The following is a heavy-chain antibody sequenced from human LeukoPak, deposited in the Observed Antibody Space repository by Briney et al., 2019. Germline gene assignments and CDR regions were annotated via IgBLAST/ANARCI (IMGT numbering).Heavy chain of an antibody. Sequence: PGGSLGLSCAASGFTFSDYDMHWVRQATGKGLEGVSAIGTAGDTYYTGSVKGRFTISRENAKNSLYLQMNSLRAGDTAVYYCARVAKERVGGVYYFDYWGQGTLVTVSS. D-gene: IGHD1-1*01. CDR2: IGTAGDT. J-gene: IGHJ4*02. V-gene: IGHV3-13*01. CDR3: ARVAKERVGGVYYFDY. CDR1: GFTFSDYD.